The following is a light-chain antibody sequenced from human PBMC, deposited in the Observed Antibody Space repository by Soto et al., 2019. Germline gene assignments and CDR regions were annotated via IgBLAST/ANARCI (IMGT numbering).Light chain of an antibody. CDR2: AAS. CDR3: QKYYSAPWT. J-gene: IGKJ1*01. CDR1: QGISNY. Sequence: DIEMTHSPSSLSASVGDRVTITCRASQGISNYLALYQRRPGQVPKLLIYAASTLQSGVRPRFSGSGSGTDFALTISRLQPEDVATYYCQKYYSAPWTFGQGSEVQIK. V-gene: IGKV1-27*01.